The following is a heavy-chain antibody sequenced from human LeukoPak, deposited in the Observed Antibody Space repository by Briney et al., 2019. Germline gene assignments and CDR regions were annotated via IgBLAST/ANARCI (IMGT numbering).Heavy chain of an antibody. J-gene: IGHJ3*02. D-gene: IGHD5-18*01. CDR3: ARDVGYRYAQMFFDI. CDR1: GFTFSDYY. CDR2: ISSSGSAV. V-gene: IGHV3-11*01. Sequence: GGSLRLSCAASGFTFSDYYMSWIRQTPGKGLEWISYISSSGSAVFYADSVKGRFTISRDNAKNSLYLQMNSLRAEDTAMYYCARDVGYRYAQMFFDIWGQGTMATVSS.